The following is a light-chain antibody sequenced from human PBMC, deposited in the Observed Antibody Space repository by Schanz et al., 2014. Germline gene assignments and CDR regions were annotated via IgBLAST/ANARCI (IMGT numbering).Light chain of an antibody. Sequence: QSALTQPASVSGSPGQSITISCTGTSSDVGSYGFVSWYQHYPGKAPKVIIYEANKRPSGVSNRFSASKSGYTASLTISGLQAEDEADYYCSSYALSTTFVIFGGGTKLTVL. CDR1: SSDVGSYGF. V-gene: IGLV2-23*01. CDR2: EAN. CDR3: SSYALSTTFVI. J-gene: IGLJ2*01.